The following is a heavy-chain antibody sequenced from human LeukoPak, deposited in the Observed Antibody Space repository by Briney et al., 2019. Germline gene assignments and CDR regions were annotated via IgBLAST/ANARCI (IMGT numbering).Heavy chain of an antibody. CDR1: GGSISSYY. J-gene: IGHJ3*02. V-gene: IGHV4-59*01. CDR2: IYYSGST. D-gene: IGHD3-9*01. Sequence: SETLSLTCTVSGGSISSYYWSWIRQPPGKGLEWIGYIYYSGSTNYNPSLESRVTISVDTSKDQFSLKLSSVTAADTAVYYCAGSNFTLRYFDWYQNAFDIWGQGTMVTVSS. CDR3: AGSNFTLRYFDWYQNAFDI.